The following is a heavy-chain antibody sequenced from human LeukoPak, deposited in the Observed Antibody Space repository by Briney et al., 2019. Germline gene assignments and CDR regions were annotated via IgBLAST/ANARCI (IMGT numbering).Heavy chain of an antibody. CDR2: ISHYT. Sequence: SVKVSCKASGYTFSNYGISWVRQAPGQGLEWMGWISHYTNYPQKFQGRVTMTRDTSTSTAYMELRSLRSDDTAVYYCARMRVYSDDVDFDYWGQGTLVTVSS. D-gene: IGHD5-12*01. J-gene: IGHJ4*02. CDR1: GYTFSNYG. CDR3: ARMRVYSDDVDFDY. V-gene: IGHV1-18*01.